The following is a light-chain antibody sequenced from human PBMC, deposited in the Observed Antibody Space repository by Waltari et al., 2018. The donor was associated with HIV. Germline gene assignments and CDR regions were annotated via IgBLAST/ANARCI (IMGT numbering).Light chain of an antibody. J-gene: IGLJ1*01. Sequence: QSVLTQPPSASGTPGQRVPISCSGGGSHIGNNPVHWYQHLSGTAPKLLIYHSPRRPSGVPDRFSGSKSGTSDSLAISGLQSEDEADYYCATWDDSLNGYVLGTGTKVTVL. CDR2: HSP. V-gene: IGLV1-44*01. CDR3: ATWDDSLNGYV. CDR1: GSHIGNNP.